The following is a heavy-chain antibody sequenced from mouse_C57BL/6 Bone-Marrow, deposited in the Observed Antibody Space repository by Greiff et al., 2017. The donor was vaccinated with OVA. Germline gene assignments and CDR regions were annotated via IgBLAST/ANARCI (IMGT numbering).Heavy chain of an antibody. CDR3: VRHSNYVAY. J-gene: IGHJ3*01. CDR1: GFSFNTYA. V-gene: IGHV10-1*01. Sequence: EVQGVESGGGLVQPKGSLKLSCAASGFSFNTYAMNWVRQAPGKGLEWVARIRSKSNNYATYYADSVKDRFTISRDDSESMLYLQMNNLKTEDTAMYYCVRHSNYVAYWGQGTLVTVSA. CDR2: IRSKSNNYAT. D-gene: IGHD2-5*01.